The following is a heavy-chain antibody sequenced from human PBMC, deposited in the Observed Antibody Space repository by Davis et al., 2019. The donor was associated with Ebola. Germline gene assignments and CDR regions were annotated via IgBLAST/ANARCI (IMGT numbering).Heavy chain of an antibody. D-gene: IGHD3-3*01. CDR2: IRYDGSNK. J-gene: IGHJ6*04. CDR1: GFTFSSYG. CDR3: AKSGLSFGVVKYHYGMDV. V-gene: IGHV3-30*02. Sequence: GESLKISCAASGFTFSSYGMHWVRQAPGKGLEWVAFIRYDGSNKYYADSVKGRFTVSRDNAKNSLSLQMNSLRAEDTAVYYCAKSGLSFGVVKYHYGMDVWGKGTTVTVSS.